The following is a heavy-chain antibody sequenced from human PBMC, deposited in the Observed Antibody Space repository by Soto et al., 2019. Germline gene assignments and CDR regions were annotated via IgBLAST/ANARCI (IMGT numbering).Heavy chain of an antibody. Sequence: QVQLVESGGGVVQPGRALRLSCAASGFDFNTYGLHWVRQAPGKGLECVAAISFDGGSQYYADSVKGRFTVSRDKSNSSLYLQLNSLGAEDTATYFCAKDSSVTAAGSGGWFDPWGPGTLVIVSS. D-gene: IGHD6-13*01. CDR1: GFDFNTYG. CDR2: ISFDGGSQ. J-gene: IGHJ5*02. V-gene: IGHV3-30*18. CDR3: AKDSSVTAAGSGGWFDP.